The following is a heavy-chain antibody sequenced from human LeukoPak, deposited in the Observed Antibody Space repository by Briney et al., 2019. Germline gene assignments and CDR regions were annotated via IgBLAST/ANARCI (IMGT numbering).Heavy chain of an antibody. J-gene: IGHJ6*03. Sequence: GGTLRLSCTASGYTFGDYAMSWFRQAPGKGLEWVGFIRSKAYGGTTEYAASVKGRVTISRDDSKSIAYLQMNSLKTEDTAVYYCTREGMPHWYGSGYYYYYYMDVWGKGTTVTVSS. CDR1: GYTFGDYA. D-gene: IGHD3-10*01. V-gene: IGHV3-49*03. CDR3: TREGMPHWYGSGYYYYYYMDV. CDR2: IRSKAYGGTT.